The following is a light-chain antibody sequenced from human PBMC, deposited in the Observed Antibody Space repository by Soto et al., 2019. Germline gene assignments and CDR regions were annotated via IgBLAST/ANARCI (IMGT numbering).Light chain of an antibody. CDR2: GAS. J-gene: IGKJ1*01. CDR1: QSVRSY. CDR3: QQYDNWPQT. V-gene: IGKV3-15*01. Sequence: ILMTQSPATLSVSPGERATLSCGASQSVRSYLAWYRQRPGQVPRLLIHGASTRATGIPARFSGSGSGTEFTLTISSLQSEDFAVYYCQQYDNWPQTFGQGTKVDIK.